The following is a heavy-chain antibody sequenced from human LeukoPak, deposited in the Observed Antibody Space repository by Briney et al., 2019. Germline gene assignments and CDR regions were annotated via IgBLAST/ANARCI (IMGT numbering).Heavy chain of an antibody. J-gene: IGHJ4*02. CDR2: INHSGST. Sequence: SETLSLTCAVYGGSFSGYYWSWIRQPPGKGLEWIGEINHSGSTNYNPSLKSRVTISVDTSKNQFSLKLITVTAADTAVYYCARAGAYGGKYYFDYWGQGTLVTVSS. CDR1: GGSFSGYY. CDR3: ARAGAYGGKYYFDY. D-gene: IGHD3-16*01. V-gene: IGHV4-34*01.